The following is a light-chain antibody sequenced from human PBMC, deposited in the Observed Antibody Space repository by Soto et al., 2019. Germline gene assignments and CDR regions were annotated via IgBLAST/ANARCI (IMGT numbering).Light chain of an antibody. V-gene: IGKV3-20*01. CDR2: AAS. Sequence: EIVLTQSPGTLSLSPGERATLSCRASQSVTSSYLAWYQRKPGQAPRLPIFAASTRATGIPDRFSGSGSGTDFTLTISRLEPEDFALYYCQQYGSTPPTFGQGTKVEIK. CDR3: QQYGSTPPT. J-gene: IGKJ2*01. CDR1: QSVTSSY.